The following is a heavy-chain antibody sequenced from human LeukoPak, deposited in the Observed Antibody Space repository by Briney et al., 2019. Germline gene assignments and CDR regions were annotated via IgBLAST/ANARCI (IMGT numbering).Heavy chain of an antibody. CDR2: ISNDGSYI. D-gene: IGHD2-2*01. CDR1: GFTFSIYT. V-gene: IGHV3-30*04. Sequence: GGSLRLSCAHSGFTFSIYTMRWFRHAPGSGLGWVAVISNDGSYINYIDAVRGRFTISRDNSRSTLHLQMDSLRAEDTAVYFCARERASCYFDYWGQGTLVTVSS. J-gene: IGHJ4*02. CDR3: ARERASCYFDY.